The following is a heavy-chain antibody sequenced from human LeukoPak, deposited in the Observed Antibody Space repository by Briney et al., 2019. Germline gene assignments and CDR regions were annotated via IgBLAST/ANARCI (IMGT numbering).Heavy chain of an antibody. CDR3: SVRGLGEFPFDL. D-gene: IGHD5-12*01. CDR2: ISRTSNYI. CDR1: GFIFSDQN. J-gene: IGHJ4*02. V-gene: IGHV3-21*01. Sequence: GGSLRLSCAASGFIFSDQNMNWVRQAPGKGLEWVSSISRTSNYIYYADSVKGRFTISRDNANNSLYLQMSSLRAEDTAIYYCSVRGLGEFPFDLWGQGTLVTVSS.